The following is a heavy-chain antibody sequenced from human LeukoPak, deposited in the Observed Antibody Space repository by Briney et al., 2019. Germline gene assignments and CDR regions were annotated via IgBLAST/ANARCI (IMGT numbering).Heavy chain of an antibody. V-gene: IGHV4-59*08. Sequence: SETLSLTCTVSGGSISSYYWSWIRQPPGKGLEWIGSIYYTGSTNYNPSLKSRVTISVDTSKNQFSLKLSSVTAADTAVYYCARRGRYGAGPLYYYYGMDVWGQGTTVAVSS. CDR1: GGSISSYY. D-gene: IGHD3-10*01. CDR3: ARRGRYGAGPLYYYYGMDV. CDR2: IYYTGST. J-gene: IGHJ6*02.